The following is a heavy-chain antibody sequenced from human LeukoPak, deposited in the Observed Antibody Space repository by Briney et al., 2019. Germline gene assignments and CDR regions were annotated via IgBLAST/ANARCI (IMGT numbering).Heavy chain of an antibody. CDR2: ISAYNGNT. CDR1: GYTSTSYG. CDR3: ARDYRNYDILTGYRYYFDY. Sequence: ASVKVSCKASGYTSTSYGISWVRQAPGQGLEWMRWISAYNGNTNYAQKLQGRVTMTTDTSTSTAYMELRSLRSDDTAVYYCARDYRNYDILTGYRYYFDYWGQGTLVTVSS. J-gene: IGHJ4*02. V-gene: IGHV1-18*01. D-gene: IGHD3-9*01.